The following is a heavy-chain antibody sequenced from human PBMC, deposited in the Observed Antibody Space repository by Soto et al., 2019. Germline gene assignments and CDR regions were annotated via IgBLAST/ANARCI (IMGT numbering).Heavy chain of an antibody. CDR3: ARGGPNWFLARGVPFDY. D-gene: IGHD3-10*01. J-gene: IGHJ4*01. CDR2: IYYSGIT. Sequence: SETLSLTCNVSGGSIKSGGYYWSWIRQHPGKGLEWLGYIYYSGITYYNPSFKSRLGISVDTSKNHSSLRLTSVTAADTAVYYCARGGPNWFLARGVPFDYWGHGTLVTVSS. CDR1: GGSIKSGGYY. V-gene: IGHV4-31*03.